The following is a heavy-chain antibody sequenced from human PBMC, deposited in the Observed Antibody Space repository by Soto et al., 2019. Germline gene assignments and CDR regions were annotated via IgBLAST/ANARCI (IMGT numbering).Heavy chain of an antibody. Sequence: QVQLVESVGGLVKPGGSLRLSCAASGFTFSDYYMSWIRQAPGKGLEWVSYISSSGRTIYYADSVKGRFTSSRDNAKNSLYLQMISLIAANTAMYYCARGALDSVVGPAASGYYYYMDVWGKGTTVTVSS. CDR3: ARGALDSVVGPAASGYYYYMDV. CDR1: GFTFSDYY. D-gene: IGHD2-2*03. J-gene: IGHJ6*03. CDR2: ISSSGRTI. V-gene: IGHV3-11*01.